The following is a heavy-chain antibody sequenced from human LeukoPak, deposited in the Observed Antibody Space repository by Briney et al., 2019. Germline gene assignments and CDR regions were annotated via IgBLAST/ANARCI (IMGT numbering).Heavy chain of an antibody. Sequence: GSLRLSCAASGFTLSSYSMNWVRQAPGKGLEWVANIKQDGSEKYYVDSVKGRFTISRDNAKNSLYLQMNSLRAEDTAVYYCARLLSEWLLPNDYWGQGTLVTVSS. CDR1: GFTLSSYS. V-gene: IGHV3-7*01. CDR2: IKQDGSEK. D-gene: IGHD3-3*01. J-gene: IGHJ4*02. CDR3: ARLLSEWLLPNDY.